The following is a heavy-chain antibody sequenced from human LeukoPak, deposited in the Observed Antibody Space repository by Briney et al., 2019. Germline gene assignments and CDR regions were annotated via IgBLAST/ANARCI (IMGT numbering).Heavy chain of an antibody. J-gene: IGHJ4*02. CDR3: VRSTHTTCRFDS. V-gene: IGHV3-13*04. D-gene: IGHD2-2*01. CDR1: GFAFSTYD. Sequence: GGSLRLSCAASGFAFSTYDMHWVRQATGKGLEWVSAIGVAGDTYYPGSVKGRFTISRENAKNSLYLQMNSLRAEDTAVYYCVRSTHTTCRFDSWGQGTLVTVSS. CDR2: IGVAGDT.